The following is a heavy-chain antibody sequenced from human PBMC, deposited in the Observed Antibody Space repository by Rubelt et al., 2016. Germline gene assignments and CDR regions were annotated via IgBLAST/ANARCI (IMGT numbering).Heavy chain of an antibody. V-gene: IGHV1-18*01. CDR2: ISAYNGNT. CDR1: GYTFTTYG. J-gene: IGHJ4*02. D-gene: IGHD2-15*01. CDR3: ARLGSYCSGGDCYSDYYFDY. Sequence: QVQLVRSGAEVKKPGASVKVSCKTSGYTFTTYGITWVRQAPGQGLEWMGWISAYNGNTNYAQKLQGRVTMTTDTSTSTAYMDLRSLRSDDTAVYYCARLGSYCSGGDCYSDYYFDYWGQGTLVTVSS.